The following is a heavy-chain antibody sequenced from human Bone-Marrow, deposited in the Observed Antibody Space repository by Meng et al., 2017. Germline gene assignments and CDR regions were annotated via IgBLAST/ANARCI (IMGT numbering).Heavy chain of an antibody. CDR3: ATQRRDTDWFDP. CDR2: INHSGST. Sequence: QVQLQQWGAGLLKPSETLSLTCAVYGGSFSGYYWTWIRQPPGKGLEWIGEINHSGSTNYNPSLKSRVTISVDTSKNQFSLKLSSVTAADTAVYYCATQRRDTDWFDPWGQGTLVTVSS. V-gene: IGHV4-34*01. D-gene: IGHD6-25*01. J-gene: IGHJ5*02. CDR1: GGSFSGYY.